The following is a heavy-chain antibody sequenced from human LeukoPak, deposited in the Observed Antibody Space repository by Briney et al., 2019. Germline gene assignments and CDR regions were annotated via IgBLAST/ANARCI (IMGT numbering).Heavy chain of an antibody. CDR2: IHHSGDT. CDR1: GGSISSGGFY. D-gene: IGHD6-25*01. V-gene: IGHV4-30-2*01. J-gene: IGHJ4*02. CDR3: ASLIAADPQLDY. Sequence: SETLSLTCTVSGGSISSGGFYWSWIRQPPGKGLEWIGYIHHSGDTYQNPSLKSRVTVSSDRSKNEFYLKLGSVTAADTAVYYCASLIAADPQLDYWGQGTLVTVSS.